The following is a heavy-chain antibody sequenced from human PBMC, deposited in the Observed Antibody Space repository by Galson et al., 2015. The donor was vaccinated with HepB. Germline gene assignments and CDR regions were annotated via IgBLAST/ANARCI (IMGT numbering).Heavy chain of an antibody. CDR2: ISTSGDRS. CDR1: GFTFRNSA. Sequence: SLRLSCAASGFTFRNSAMTWVRHVPGKGLEWVSGISTSGDRSYYPDSVRGRFSMTRDNSKNTVYLEMIGLRPEDTAIYYCAKSGYDGSGYGFNDYWGQGPRSPSP. J-gene: IGHJ4*02. V-gene: IGHV3-23*01. CDR3: AKSGYDGSGYGFNDY. D-gene: IGHD3-22*01.